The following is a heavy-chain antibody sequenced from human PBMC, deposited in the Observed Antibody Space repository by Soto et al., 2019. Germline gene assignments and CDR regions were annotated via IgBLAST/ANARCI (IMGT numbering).Heavy chain of an antibody. J-gene: IGHJ5*01. D-gene: IGHD1-1*01. Sequence: QVQLQESGPGLVKPSQTLSLTCTVSGRPVTSGGYYWTWIRQPPGKVLEGIGYIYHIGSPSYNPSFNSRLTMSLVTSKNQFSMNLTSVTAASTAIYYCVRDRALDSTGPWFDFWGQGTLVTVSS. CDR1: GRPVTSGGYY. CDR2: IYHIGSP. CDR3: VRDRALDSTGPWFDF. V-gene: IGHV4-31*03.